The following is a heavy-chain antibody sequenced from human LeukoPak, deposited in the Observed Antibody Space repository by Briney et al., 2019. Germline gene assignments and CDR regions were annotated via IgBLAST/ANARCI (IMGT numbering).Heavy chain of an antibody. CDR2: ISYDGSDK. D-gene: IGHD6-13*01. CDR1: RFTFSNYV. CDR3: ARDSSSWYSYYYYMDV. V-gene: IGHV3-30*03. Sequence: PGGSLRLSCAASRFTFSNYVMHWVRQAPGKGLEWVAVISYDGSDKYYADSVKGRFTISRDNSKNTLYLQMNSLRAEDTAVYYCARDSSSWYSYYYYMDVWGKGTTVTISS. J-gene: IGHJ6*03.